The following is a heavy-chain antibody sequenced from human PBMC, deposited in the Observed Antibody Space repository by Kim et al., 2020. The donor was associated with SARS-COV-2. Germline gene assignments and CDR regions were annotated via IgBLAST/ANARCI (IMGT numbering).Heavy chain of an antibody. D-gene: IGHD3-10*01. V-gene: IGHV1-69*01. Sequence: NYAQKFQGRVTITADESTSTAYMELSSLRSEDTAVYYCASSVTEYNWFDPWGQGTLVTVSS. CDR3: ASSVTEYNWFDP. J-gene: IGHJ5*02.